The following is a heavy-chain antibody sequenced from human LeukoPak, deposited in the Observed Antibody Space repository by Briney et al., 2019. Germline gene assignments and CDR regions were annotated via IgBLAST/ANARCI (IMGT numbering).Heavy chain of an antibody. J-gene: IGHJ4*02. V-gene: IGHV3-7*01. D-gene: IGHD2-2*01. Sequence: GGSPRLSCVASGFSFSTYWMIWVRQAPGKGLEWVANIKQDGSEKYYVDSVKGRFTISRDNAKNSLYLQMSSLGADDTAVYYCARGGARSTSCYAVNWGQGTLVTVSS. CDR2: IKQDGSEK. CDR3: ARGGARSTSCYAVN. CDR1: GFSFSTYW.